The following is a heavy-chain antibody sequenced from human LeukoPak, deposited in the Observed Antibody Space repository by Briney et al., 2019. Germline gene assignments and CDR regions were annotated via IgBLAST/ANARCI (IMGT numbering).Heavy chain of an antibody. D-gene: IGHD3-10*01. J-gene: IGHJ4*02. Sequence: SETLSLTCTVSGGSSSSGSYYWSWIRQPAGMGLEWIGRIYTSGSTNYNPSLKSRVTISVDTSKNQFSLKLSSVTAADTAVYYCARDHSDGSGTKWGQGTLVTVSS. CDR2: IYTSGST. CDR3: ARDHSDGSGTK. CDR1: GGSSSSGSYY. V-gene: IGHV4-61*02.